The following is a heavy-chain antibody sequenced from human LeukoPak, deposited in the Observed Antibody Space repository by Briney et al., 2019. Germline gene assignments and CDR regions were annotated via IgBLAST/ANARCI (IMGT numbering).Heavy chain of an antibody. V-gene: IGHV3-73*01. J-gene: IGHJ4*02. Sequence: GGSLRLSCAASGLTFSGADMHWVRQASGKGLEWVGRIRTKGNRYATAYAASVKGRFTISRDDSKNTLYLQMNSLKTEDTAVYYCTTDWAGGSFDYWGQGTLVTVSS. D-gene: IGHD3-16*01. CDR3: TTDWAGGSFDY. CDR1: GLTFSGAD. CDR2: IRTKGNRYAT.